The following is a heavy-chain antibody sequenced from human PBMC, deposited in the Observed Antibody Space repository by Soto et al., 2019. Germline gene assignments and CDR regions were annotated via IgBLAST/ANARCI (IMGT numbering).Heavy chain of an antibody. CDR1: GGFVSSGSYY. CDR2: MSHRGGT. J-gene: IGHJ3*02. D-gene: IGHD1-1*01. Sequence: QVQLQQWGAGLLKPSETLSLTCAVYGGFVSSGSYYWSWIRQPPGKGLEWIGEMSHRGGTHFNPSLKSPVTISVATSKNQFSLKMSSVTAADTVLYYCARVERGTATTVVDAFDIWGPGTMVTVSS. CDR3: ARVERGTATTVVDAFDI. V-gene: IGHV4-34*01.